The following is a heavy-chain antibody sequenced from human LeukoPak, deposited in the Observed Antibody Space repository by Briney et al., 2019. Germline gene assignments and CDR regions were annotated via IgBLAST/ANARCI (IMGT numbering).Heavy chain of an antibody. V-gene: IGHV3-23*01. CDR2: IGSGSAGT. J-gene: IGHJ5*02. D-gene: IGHD6-13*01. Sequence: TGGSLRLSCAGSGFTFSAYAMSWVRQAPGKGPEWVSAIGSGSAGTHYADSVKGRFTIYRDDSKNTLYLQMNSLRAEDTAVYYCARPRLPVAGTRWFDPWGQGTLVTVSS. CDR1: GFTFSAYA. CDR3: ARPRLPVAGTRWFDP.